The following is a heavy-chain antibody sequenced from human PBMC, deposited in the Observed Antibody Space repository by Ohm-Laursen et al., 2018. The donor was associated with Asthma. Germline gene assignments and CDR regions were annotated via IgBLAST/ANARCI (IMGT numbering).Heavy chain of an antibody. Sequence: GSLRLSCSASGFTITNYWMHWVRQAPGKGLVWVSRINGDGSIKSYAASVKGRFTISRDDAKNTVYLQMNSLRVDDTAVYYCAYEFGGSGDYWGQGTLVTVSS. CDR2: INGDGSIK. V-gene: IGHV3-74*01. CDR1: GFTITNYW. CDR3: AYEFGGSGDY. J-gene: IGHJ4*02. D-gene: IGHD3-10*01.